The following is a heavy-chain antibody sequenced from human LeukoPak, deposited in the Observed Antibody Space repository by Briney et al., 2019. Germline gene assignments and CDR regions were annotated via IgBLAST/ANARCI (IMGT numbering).Heavy chain of an antibody. Sequence: WSLRLSCAVPGFTFNTAWMSWVRQAPGRGLEYIGRIKSKTDGGTTYYAAPVKGRFTISRDDSKNTLYLQMNGLKIEDTALYYCTADLRLWGQGTLVTVSS. CDR3: TADLRL. CDR2: IKSKTDGGTT. CDR1: GFTFNTAW. V-gene: IGHV3-15*01. D-gene: IGHD3-16*01. J-gene: IGHJ1*01.